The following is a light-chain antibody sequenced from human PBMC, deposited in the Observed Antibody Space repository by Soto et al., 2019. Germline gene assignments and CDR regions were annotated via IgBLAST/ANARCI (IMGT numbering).Light chain of an antibody. J-gene: IGKJ1*01. CDR1: QSVSSN. CDR2: GAS. Sequence: ELVLTQSPATLSLSPGERATLCCRASQSVSSNLAWYQQKPCQAPRLLIYGASTRATGIPARFSGSGSGTEFTPTISSLQSQDFAVYYGQQYNNWPPWTFGQGTKVDIK. V-gene: IGKV3-15*01. CDR3: QQYNNWPPWT.